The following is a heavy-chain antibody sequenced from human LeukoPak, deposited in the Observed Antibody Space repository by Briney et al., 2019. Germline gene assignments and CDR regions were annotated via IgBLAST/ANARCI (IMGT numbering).Heavy chain of an antibody. J-gene: IGHJ5*02. V-gene: IGHV1-8*01. CDR1: GYTFTSYD. CDR2: MNPNSGNT. D-gene: IGHD2-2*01. Sequence: ASVKVSCTASGYTFTSYDINWVRQATGQGLEWMGWMNPNSGNTGYAQKFQGRVTMTRNTSISTAYMELSSLRSEDTAVYYCARELGTYCSSTSCYVRWFDPWGQGTLVTVSS. CDR3: ARELGTYCSSTSCYVRWFDP.